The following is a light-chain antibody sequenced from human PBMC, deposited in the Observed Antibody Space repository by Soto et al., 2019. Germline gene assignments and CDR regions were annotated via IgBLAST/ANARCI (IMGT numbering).Light chain of an antibody. CDR3: FSFTTTSTHV. V-gene: IGLV6-57*04. CDR1: SGSIANNY. J-gene: IGLJ1*01. Sequence: NFMLTQPHSVSESPGKTLSISCTRSSGSIANNYVQWYQQRPGSAPTTVIYENNQRLSGVPDRFSGSTDGSSNSASLTISGLQTEDEAEYFCFSFTTTSTHVFGTGTKLTVL. CDR2: ENN.